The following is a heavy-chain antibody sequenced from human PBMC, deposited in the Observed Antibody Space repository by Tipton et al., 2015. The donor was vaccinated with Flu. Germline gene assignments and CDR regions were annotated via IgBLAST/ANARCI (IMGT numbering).Heavy chain of an antibody. Sequence: LRLSCAVSGDSISSDYYWAWIRQFPGKGLEWIGIVARTGDTIYNPSLRSRVTLSVDTSKNQFSLKMRSVTATDMAVYYCARRDYSNYVSDPKSWFDPWGQGTLVVVSS. CDR3: ARRDYSNYVSDPKSWFDP. J-gene: IGHJ5*02. CDR1: GDSISSDYY. V-gene: IGHV4-38-2*01. CDR2: VARTGDT. D-gene: IGHD4-11*01.